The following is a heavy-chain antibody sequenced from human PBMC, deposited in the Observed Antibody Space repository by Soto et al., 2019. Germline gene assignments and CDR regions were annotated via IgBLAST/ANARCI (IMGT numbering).Heavy chain of an antibody. CDR2: IIPIFGTA. V-gene: IGHV1-69*13. CDR3: ARGTYYYDSSGYLAHYYGMDV. D-gene: IGHD3-22*01. J-gene: IGHJ6*02. CDR1: GGTFSSYA. Sequence: SVKVSCKASGGTFSSYAISWVRQAPGQGLEWMGGIIPIFGTANYAQKFQGRVTITADESTSTAYMELSSLRSEDTAVYYCARGTYYYDSSGYLAHYYGMDVWGQGTTVPVSS.